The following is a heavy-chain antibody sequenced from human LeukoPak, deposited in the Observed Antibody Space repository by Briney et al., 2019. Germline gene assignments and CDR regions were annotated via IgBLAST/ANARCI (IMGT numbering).Heavy chain of an antibody. D-gene: IGHD3-10*01. CDR3: ARDLRDYNYAPFEY. CDR1: GFTFTNYW. J-gene: IGHJ4*02. CDR2: IKGDGSKS. V-gene: IGHV3-7*03. Sequence: PGGSLRLSCAASGFTFTNYWMSWVRQAPGKRLEWVANIKGDGSKSYYVDSVRGRFTISRDNAKNSLYLQMDTLGAEDTAVYYCARDLRDYNYAPFEYWGQGTLVTVSS.